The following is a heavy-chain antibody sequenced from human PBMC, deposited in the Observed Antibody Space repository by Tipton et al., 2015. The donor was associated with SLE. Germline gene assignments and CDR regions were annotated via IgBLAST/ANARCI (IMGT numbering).Heavy chain of an antibody. D-gene: IGHD6-19*01. CDR1: GYTFTSYG. V-gene: IGHV1-18*01. Sequence: QLVQSGPEVKKPGASVKVSCKASGYTFTSYGISWVRQAPGQGLEWMGWISAYNGNINYAQKLQGRVTMTTDTSTSTAYMELRSLRSDDAAVYYCAGDIAVAGEGAFDIWGQGTMVTVSS. J-gene: IGHJ3*02. CDR3: AGDIAVAGEGAFDI. CDR2: ISAYNGNI.